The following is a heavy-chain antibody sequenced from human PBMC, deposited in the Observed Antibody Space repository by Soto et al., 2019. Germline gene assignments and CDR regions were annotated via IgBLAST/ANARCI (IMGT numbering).Heavy chain of an antibody. V-gene: IGHV3-23*01. D-gene: IGHD3-9*01. CDR1: GFTFSSYA. CDR3: AKNKDPLMFSWLFMSHYFDC. CDR2: ISGGGGST. J-gene: IGHJ4*02. Sequence: EVQLLESGGGLVQPGGSLRLSCAASGFTFSSYAMSWVRQAPGKGLEWVSVISGGGGSTYYADSVKGRFTIARDNSKNTLYMQMNSLRAEDTAVYYCAKNKDPLMFSWLFMSHYFDCWGQGTPVTVFS.